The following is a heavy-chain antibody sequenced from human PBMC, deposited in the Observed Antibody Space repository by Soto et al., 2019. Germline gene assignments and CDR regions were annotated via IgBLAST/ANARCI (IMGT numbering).Heavy chain of an antibody. J-gene: IGHJ4*02. CDR1: GYSINSGCY. D-gene: IGHD3-3*01. CDR2: VFHSGTT. CDR3: ARDFGHLHDFWSGPDD. V-gene: IGHV4-38-2*02. Sequence: PXESLSAPCGDSGYSINSGCYCGWIRQPPGKGLEWIVIVFHSGTTYQNPSLKTRATMSVDTSRNQFSLELDSVTAADTAVYYCARDFGHLHDFWSGPDDWGQGILVTVSS.